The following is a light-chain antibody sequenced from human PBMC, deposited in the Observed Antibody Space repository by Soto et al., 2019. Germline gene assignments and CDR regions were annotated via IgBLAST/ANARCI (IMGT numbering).Light chain of an antibody. V-gene: IGKV3-11*01. CDR1: RTVFNF. Sequence: EIALTQSPATLSLSPGERATLSCRANRTVFNFLIWYQQKPGQAPRLLIYDASNRATDIQARFSGTGSGTDFLLTTTTPEPKDFALYFCQQAAIWPNTFGRGTKRDTK. CDR2: DAS. J-gene: IGKJ2*01. CDR3: QQAAIWPNT.